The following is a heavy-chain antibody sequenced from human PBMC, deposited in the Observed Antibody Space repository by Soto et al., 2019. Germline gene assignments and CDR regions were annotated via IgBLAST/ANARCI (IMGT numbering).Heavy chain of an antibody. CDR1: GFTFSSYA. Sequence: PGGSLRLSCSASGFTFSSYAMHWVRQAPGKGLEYVSAISSNGGSTYYADSVKGRFTISRDNSKNTLYLQMSSLRAEDTAVYYCVKDLVRWIDYNIAARPWFDPWGQGTLVTVSS. J-gene: IGHJ5*02. CDR2: ISSNGGST. CDR3: VKDLVRWIDYNIAARPWFDP. V-gene: IGHV3-64D*08. D-gene: IGHD6-6*01.